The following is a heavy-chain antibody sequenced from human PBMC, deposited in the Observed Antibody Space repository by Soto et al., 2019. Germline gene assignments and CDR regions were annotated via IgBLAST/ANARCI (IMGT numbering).Heavy chain of an antibody. D-gene: IGHD2-15*01. Sequence: VASVKVSCKASGYTFTGYYMHWVRQAPGQGLEWMGWINPNSGGTNYAQKFQGRVTMTRDTSISTAYMELSRLRSDDTAVYYCARDLTRYGRIRYWGQGTLVTVSS. CDR3: ARDLTRYGRIRY. V-gene: IGHV1-2*02. CDR1: GYTFTGYY. J-gene: IGHJ4*02. CDR2: INPNSGGT.